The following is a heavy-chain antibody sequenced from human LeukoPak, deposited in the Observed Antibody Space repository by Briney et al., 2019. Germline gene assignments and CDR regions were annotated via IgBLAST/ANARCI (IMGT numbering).Heavy chain of an antibody. CDR1: GYSFATSW. J-gene: IGHJ6*02. D-gene: IGHD3-22*01. V-gene: IGHV5-51*01. Sequence: GESLKISCKGSGYSFATSWIGWVRQMPGKGLEWMGIIYPGDSDTRYSPSFQGQVTISVDKSISTAYLQWSSLKASDTAMYYCARHVMSGYYPHYYYYGMDVWGQGTTVTVSS. CDR3: ARHVMSGYYPHYYYYGMDV. CDR2: IYPGDSDT.